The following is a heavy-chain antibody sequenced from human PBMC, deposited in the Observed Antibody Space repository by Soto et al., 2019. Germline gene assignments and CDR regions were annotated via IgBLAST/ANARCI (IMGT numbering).Heavy chain of an antibody. J-gene: IGHJ5*02. V-gene: IGHV4-38-2*02. CDR1: GYSISSGYY. D-gene: IGHD7-27*01. CDR2: IYHSGST. CDR3: ARLTITGDAANWFDP. Sequence: SETLSLTCTVSGYSISSGYYWGWIRQPPGKGLEWIGSIYHSGSTYYNQSLKSLVTISVDTSKNQFSLKLSSVTAADTAVYYCARLTITGDAANWFDPWGQGTLVTVSS.